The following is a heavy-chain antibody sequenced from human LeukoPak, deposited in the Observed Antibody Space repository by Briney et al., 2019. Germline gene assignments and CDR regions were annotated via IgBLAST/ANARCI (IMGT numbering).Heavy chain of an antibody. D-gene: IGHD5-12*01. CDR1: GGTFISYA. CDR2: IIPIFGTA. J-gene: IGHJ4*02. Sequence: ASVKVSCKASGGTFISYAISWVRQAPGQGLDWMGGIIPIFGTANYAQKFQGRVTITADESTSKAYMELSSLRSEDTAVYYCATLITDIVDTITFFDYWGQGTPVTVSS. CDR3: ATLITDIVDTITFFDY. V-gene: IGHV1-69*13.